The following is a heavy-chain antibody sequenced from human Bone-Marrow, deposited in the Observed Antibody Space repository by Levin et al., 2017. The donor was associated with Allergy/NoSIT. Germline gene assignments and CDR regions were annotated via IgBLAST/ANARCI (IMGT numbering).Heavy chain of an antibody. D-gene: IGHD1-26*01. Sequence: VASVKVSCKASGYIFTSHHMHWVRQAPGQGLEWMGMINPSGDSTTYAQSFQGRVTMTRDTSTSTVYMELTSLRSEDTAVYYCARVIRSGSYFDYWGQGTMVTVSS. V-gene: IGHV1-46*01. J-gene: IGHJ4*02. CDR1: GYIFTSHH. CDR2: INPSGDST. CDR3: ARVIRSGSYFDY.